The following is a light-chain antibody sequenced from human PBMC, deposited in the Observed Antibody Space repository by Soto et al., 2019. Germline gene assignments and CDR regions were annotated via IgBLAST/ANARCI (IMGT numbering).Light chain of an antibody. CDR2: HAS. CDR3: QQYNKWPLT. V-gene: IGKV3-15*01. Sequence: EIVMTQSPATLSVSPGERATLSCRASQSVSSNLAWYQQKPGQAPRLLIYHASTRAAGIPARFSGSGSGTEFTLSISRRQSEDFAVYCCQQYNKWPLTFGGGTKMEIK. CDR1: QSVSSN. J-gene: IGKJ4*01.